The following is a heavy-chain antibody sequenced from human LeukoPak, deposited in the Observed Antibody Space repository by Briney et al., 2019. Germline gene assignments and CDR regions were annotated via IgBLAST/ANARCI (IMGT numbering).Heavy chain of an antibody. Sequence: PGGSLRLSCAASGFTFSSYWMSWVRQAPGKGLEWVANIKQDGSEKYYVDSVKGRFTISRDNAKNSLYLQMNSLRAEDTAVYYRAKTYGGLRDDAFDIWGQGTMVTVSS. J-gene: IGHJ3*02. CDR1: GFTFSSYW. CDR3: AKTYGGLRDDAFDI. V-gene: IGHV3-7*01. CDR2: IKQDGSEK. D-gene: IGHD4-17*01.